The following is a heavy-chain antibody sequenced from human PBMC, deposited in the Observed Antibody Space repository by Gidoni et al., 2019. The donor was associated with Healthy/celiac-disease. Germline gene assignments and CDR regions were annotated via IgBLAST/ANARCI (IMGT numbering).Heavy chain of an antibody. D-gene: IGHD1-26*01. J-gene: IGHJ4*02. CDR1: GFTFSRYA. Sequence: EVQLLESGGGLVQPGGSLRLSCAAPGFTFSRYAMSGVRQAPGKGLEWVSGISGSGGSTYYADSVKGRFTISRDNSKNTLYLQMNSLRAEDTAVYYCAKDLFGWEPGSCLDYWGQGTLVTVSS. CDR2: ISGSGGST. V-gene: IGHV3-23*01. CDR3: AKDLFGWEPGSCLDY.